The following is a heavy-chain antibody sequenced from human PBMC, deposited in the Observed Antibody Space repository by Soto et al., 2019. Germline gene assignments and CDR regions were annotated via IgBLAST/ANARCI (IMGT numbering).Heavy chain of an antibody. CDR2: INHSKST. Sequence: PSETLSLTCAVFGGSLSVYYWSWIRQPPGKGLEWIGQINHSKSTTCNPSLKSRVTISVDTSKNQFSLKLSSVTAADTAVYYCVRASSSFSYFDFWAQGTLVTVSS. CDR3: VRASSSFSYFDF. J-gene: IGHJ4*02. CDR1: GGSLSVYY. D-gene: IGHD6-6*01. V-gene: IGHV4-34*01.